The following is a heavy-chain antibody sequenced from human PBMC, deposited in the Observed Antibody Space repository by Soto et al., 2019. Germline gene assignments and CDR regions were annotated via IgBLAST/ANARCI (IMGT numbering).Heavy chain of an antibody. D-gene: IGHD3-10*01. J-gene: IGHJ5*02. V-gene: IGHV1-18*01. CDR1: GGTFSSYT. Sequence: VASVKVSCKASGGTFSSYTISWVRQAPGQGLEWMGRIIPIIGKTNYAQKLQGRVTMTTDTSTSTAYMELRSLRSDDTAMYYCARFHHEGSGSYWWFDPWGQGTLVTVSS. CDR3: ARFHHEGSGSYWWFDP. CDR2: IIPIIGKT.